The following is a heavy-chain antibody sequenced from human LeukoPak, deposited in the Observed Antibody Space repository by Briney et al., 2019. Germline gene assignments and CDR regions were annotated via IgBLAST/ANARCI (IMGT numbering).Heavy chain of an antibody. J-gene: IGHJ4*02. Sequence: ASVKVSCKASGYTFTSYDINWVRQATGQGLEWMGWMNPNSGNTGYAQKFQGRVTMTRNTSISTAYMELSSLRSEDTAVHYCARVTMVRGGGLRYWGQGTLVTVSS. D-gene: IGHD3-10*01. CDR1: GYTFTSYD. CDR3: ARVTMVRGGGLRY. CDR2: MNPNSGNT. V-gene: IGHV1-8*01.